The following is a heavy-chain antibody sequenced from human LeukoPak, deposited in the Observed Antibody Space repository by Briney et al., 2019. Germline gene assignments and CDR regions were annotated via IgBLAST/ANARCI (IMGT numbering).Heavy chain of an antibody. Sequence: QPGGSLRLSCAASGFTFSSYSMNWVRQAPGKGLEWVSYISSSSSTIYYADSVKGRFTISRDDAKNSLYLQMNSLRAEDTAVYYCARSYDYVWGSYRELFDYWGQGTLVTVSS. J-gene: IGHJ4*02. CDR3: ARSYDYVWGSYRELFDY. D-gene: IGHD3-16*02. V-gene: IGHV3-48*01. CDR2: ISSSSSTI. CDR1: GFTFSSYS.